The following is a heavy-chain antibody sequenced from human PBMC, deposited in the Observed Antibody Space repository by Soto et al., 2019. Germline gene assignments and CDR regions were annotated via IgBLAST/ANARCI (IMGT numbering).Heavy chain of an antibody. V-gene: IGHV4-59*12. J-gene: IGHJ4*02. CDR2: IYYSGST. CDR3: ARGFGYDFWSGYCFDY. D-gene: IGHD3-3*01. CDR1: GGSLSSYY. Sequence: NLSLTCTVSGGSLSSYYWSWIRQPPGKGLEWIGYIYYSGSTNYNPSLKSRVTISVDTSKNQFSLKLSSVTAADTAVYYCARGFGYDFWSGYCFDYWGQGTLVTVSS.